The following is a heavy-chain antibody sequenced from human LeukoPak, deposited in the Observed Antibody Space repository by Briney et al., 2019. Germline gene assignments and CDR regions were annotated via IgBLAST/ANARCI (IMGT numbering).Heavy chain of an antibody. J-gene: IGHJ4*02. Sequence: GGSLRLSCAASGFTVSSNYMSWVRQAPGKGLEWVSVIYSGGATYYADSVKGRFTISRDNSKNTLYLQMKSLRAEDTAVYYCARERNLEIAVAGTIFNYWGQGTLVTVSS. CDR3: ARERNLEIAVAGTIFNY. CDR1: GFTVSSNY. V-gene: IGHV3-66*01. CDR2: IYSGGAT. D-gene: IGHD6-19*01.